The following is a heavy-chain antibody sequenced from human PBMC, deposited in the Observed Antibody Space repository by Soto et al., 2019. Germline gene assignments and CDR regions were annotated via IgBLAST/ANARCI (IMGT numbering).Heavy chain of an antibody. CDR1: GFNFSIYA. V-gene: IGHV3-23*01. Sequence: PWWALTVSCASSGFNFSIYAMNRVRQAPGKGLDWLSAISGSGGSTYYADSVKGRFTISRDNSKNTLYLQMNSLRAEDTAVYYCAKDLLTYYDFWSGYVTPIFDYWGQGTLVTVSS. J-gene: IGHJ4*02. CDR3: AKDLLTYYDFWSGYVTPIFDY. D-gene: IGHD3-3*01. CDR2: ISGSGGST.